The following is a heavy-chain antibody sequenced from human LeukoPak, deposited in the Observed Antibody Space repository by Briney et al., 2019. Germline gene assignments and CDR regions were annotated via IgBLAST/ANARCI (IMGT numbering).Heavy chain of an antibody. J-gene: IGHJ4*02. CDR3: ARSQGYYDSSGYYIR. CDR1: GFTFSSYE. V-gene: IGHV3-48*03. Sequence: GGSLRLSCAASGFTFSSYEMNWVRQAPGKGLEWVSYISCSGSTIYYADSVKGRFTISRDNAKNSLYLQMNSLRAEDTAVYYCARSQGYYDSSGYYIRWGQGTLVTVSS. D-gene: IGHD3-22*01. CDR2: ISCSGSTI.